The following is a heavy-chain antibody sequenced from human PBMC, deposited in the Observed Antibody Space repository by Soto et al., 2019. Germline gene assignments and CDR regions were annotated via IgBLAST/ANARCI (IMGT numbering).Heavy chain of an antibody. CDR1: GFSISTSEVG. V-gene: IGHV2-5*02. CDR3: AHAPGIAVTTNWFDP. CDR2: IYWDDDK. Sequence: QITLKESGPTLVKPTQTLTLTCTFSGFSISTSEVGVGWIRQPPGKALQWLALIYWDDDKRYSPSLKSRLTITKDTSKNQVVLTMTNMEPVDTATYYCAHAPGIAVTTNWFDPWGQGILVTVSS. J-gene: IGHJ5*02. D-gene: IGHD6-19*01.